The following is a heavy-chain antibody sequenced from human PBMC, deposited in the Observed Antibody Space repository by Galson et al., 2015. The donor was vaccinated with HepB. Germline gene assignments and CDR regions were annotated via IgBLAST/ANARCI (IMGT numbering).Heavy chain of an antibody. Sequence: SLRLSCAASEFTFSASWMYWVRQAPGKGLVCVSRSNSDGTSTVYADSVKGRFTISRDNAKNTLYLQMNSLRAEDTSVYYCARSESLDYWSQGTLVTVSS. CDR3: ARSESLDY. J-gene: IGHJ4*02. CDR2: SNSDGTST. V-gene: IGHV3-74*01. CDR1: EFTFSASW.